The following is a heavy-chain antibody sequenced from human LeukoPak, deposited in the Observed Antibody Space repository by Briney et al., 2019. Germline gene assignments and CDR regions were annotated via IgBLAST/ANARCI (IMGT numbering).Heavy chain of an antibody. J-gene: IGHJ6*02. CDR2: IKADGSGT. CDR1: GFTIGPYA. CDR3: ATWAFYHNLDV. Sequence: GGSLRLSCAPSGFTIGPYAMYWVRQGPGGGLECVSVIKADGSGTFYADSVRGRFNTHRDNSKNSLYLQMNSLTSEDTALYYCATWAFYHNLDVWGQGTTVIVSS. V-gene: IGHV3-43*02. D-gene: IGHD2/OR15-2a*01.